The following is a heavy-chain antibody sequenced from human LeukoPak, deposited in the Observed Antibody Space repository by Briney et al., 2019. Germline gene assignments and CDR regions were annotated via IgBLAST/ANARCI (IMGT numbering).Heavy chain of an antibody. D-gene: IGHD5-18*01. Sequence: PGGSLRLSCAASGFTFSHYWMTWVRQAPGKGLEWVSAISGSGGSTYYADSVKGRFTISRDNSKNTLYLQMNSLRAEDTAVYYCAKDRGTRGYSYGSYDYWGQGTLVTVSS. CDR2: ISGSGGST. J-gene: IGHJ4*02. V-gene: IGHV3-23*01. CDR3: AKDRGTRGYSYGSYDY. CDR1: GFTFSHYW.